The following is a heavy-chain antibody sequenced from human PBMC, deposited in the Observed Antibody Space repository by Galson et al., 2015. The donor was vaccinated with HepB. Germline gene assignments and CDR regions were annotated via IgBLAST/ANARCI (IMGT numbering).Heavy chain of an antibody. D-gene: IGHD6-19*01. CDR1: GFTFSNFG. Sequence: SLRLSCAASGFTFSNFGMHWVRQAPGKGLEWVAVIWYDGSNKYYADSVKGRFTISRDNSMNTLYLQMNSLRAEDTAVYYCAREGGPYGYTSGWYPSYWGQGTLVTVSS. J-gene: IGHJ4*02. CDR3: AREGGPYGYTSGWYPSY. V-gene: IGHV3-33*01. CDR2: IWYDGSNK.